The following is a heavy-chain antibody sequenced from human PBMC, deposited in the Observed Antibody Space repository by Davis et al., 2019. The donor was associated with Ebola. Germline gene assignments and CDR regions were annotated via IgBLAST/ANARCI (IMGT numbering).Heavy chain of an antibody. CDR2: INDNGGTT. Sequence: GESLKISCSASGFTFNNYAMHWVRQAPGRGLDFVSGINDNGGTTHYADSLKGRFTISGDDSRSTVYLQMSSLTVEDTALYYCVKDRRGSYAFDIWGQGTMVTVSS. V-gene: IGHV3-64D*06. J-gene: IGHJ3*02. CDR1: GFTFNNYA. D-gene: IGHD1-26*01. CDR3: VKDRRGSYAFDI.